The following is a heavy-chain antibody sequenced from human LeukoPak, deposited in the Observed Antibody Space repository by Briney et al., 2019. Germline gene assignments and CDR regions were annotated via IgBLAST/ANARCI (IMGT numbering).Heavy chain of an antibody. V-gene: IGHV3-30*02. D-gene: IGHD4-17*01. CDR3: ARGLTYGPYINFDY. J-gene: IGHJ4*02. Sequence: GGSLRLSCAASGFIFSDFSIHWVRQTPDKGLEWVAFIRYDESNTYYGDSVKGRFTISRDTSRNTVYLQMNSLRAEDTAVYYCARGLTYGPYINFDYWGQGTLVTVSS. CDR2: IRYDESNT. CDR1: GFIFSDFS.